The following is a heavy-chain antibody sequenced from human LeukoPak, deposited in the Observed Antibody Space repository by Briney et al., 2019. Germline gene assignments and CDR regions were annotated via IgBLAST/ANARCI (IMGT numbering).Heavy chain of an antibody. CDR2: IRYDGSNK. CDR3: AKVLWFKGYHARWGAFDI. Sequence: PGGSLTLSCAASGFTFSSYGMRWVRQAPGKGLEGVAFIRYDGSNKYYADSVKGRFTISRDNAKTSLYLQMNNLRADDMAVYYCAKVLWFKGYHARWGAFDIWGQGTMVTVSS. D-gene: IGHD3-10*01. V-gene: IGHV3-30*02. CDR1: GFTFSSYG. J-gene: IGHJ3*02.